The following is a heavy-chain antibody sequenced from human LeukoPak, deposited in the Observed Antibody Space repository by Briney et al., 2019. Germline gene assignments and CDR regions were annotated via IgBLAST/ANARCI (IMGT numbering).Heavy chain of an antibody. CDR2: IWYDGSNK. CDR3: APRPHTAMASDY. Sequence: PGGSLRLSCAASGFTFSSYGMHWVRQAPGKGLEWVAVIWYDGSNKYYADSVKGRFTISRDNSKNTLYLQMNSLRAEDTAVYYCAPRPHTAMASDYWGQGTLVTVSS. V-gene: IGHV3-33*01. D-gene: IGHD5-18*01. J-gene: IGHJ4*02. CDR1: GFTFSSYG.